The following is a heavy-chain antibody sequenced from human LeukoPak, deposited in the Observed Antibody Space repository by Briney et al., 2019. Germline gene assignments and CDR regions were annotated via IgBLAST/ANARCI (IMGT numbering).Heavy chain of an antibody. CDR2: ISSSSSYI. D-gene: IGHD5-24*01. Sequence: GGSLRLSCAASGFTFSSYSMNWVRQAPGKGLEWVSSISSSSSYIYYADSVKGRFTISRDNAKNSLYLQVNSLRAEDTAVYYCARDIAEMATIPFDYWGQGTLVTVSS. CDR1: GFTFSSYS. J-gene: IGHJ4*02. CDR3: ARDIAEMATIPFDY. V-gene: IGHV3-21*01.